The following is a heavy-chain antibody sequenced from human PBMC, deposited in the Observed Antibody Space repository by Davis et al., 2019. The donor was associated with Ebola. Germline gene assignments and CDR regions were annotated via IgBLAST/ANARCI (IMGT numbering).Heavy chain of an antibody. CDR1: GGSISGHY. J-gene: IGHJ6*02. CDR3: ARDSRFLESYYYYYGMDV. CDR2: MYYSGSS. V-gene: IGHV4-59*11. Sequence: SETLSLTCTVSGGSISGHYWSWIRQPPGKGLEWIGYMYYSGSSKYNPSLKSRVTISVDTSQNQFSLKVNSVTAADTAVYYCARDSRFLESYYYYYGMDVWGQGTTVTVSS. D-gene: IGHD3-3*01.